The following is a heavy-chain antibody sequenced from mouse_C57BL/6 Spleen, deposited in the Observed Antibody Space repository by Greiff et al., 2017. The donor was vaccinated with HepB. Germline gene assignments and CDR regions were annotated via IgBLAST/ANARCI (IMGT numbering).Heavy chain of an antibody. Sequence: VNLVESGPGLVQPSQSLSITCTVSGFSLTSYGVHWVRQSPGKGLEWLGVIWSGGSTDYNAAFISRLSISKDNSKSQVFFKMNSLQADDTAIYYCAASNWASWFAYWGQGTLVTVSA. J-gene: IGHJ3*01. CDR1: GFSLTSYG. CDR2: IWSGGST. V-gene: IGHV2-2*01. D-gene: IGHD4-1*01. CDR3: AASNWASWFAY.